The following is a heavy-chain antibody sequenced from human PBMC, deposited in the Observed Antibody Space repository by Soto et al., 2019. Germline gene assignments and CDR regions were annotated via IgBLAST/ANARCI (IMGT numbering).Heavy chain of an antibody. J-gene: IGHJ4*02. Sequence: GASVKVSCKASGYTFTGYYMHWVRQAPGQGLERMGWINPNSGGTNYAQKFQGWVTMARDTSISTAYMELSRLRSDDTAVYYCARGEPPRRPGDYGDYGLSGFGNFDYWGQGTLVTVSS. CDR1: GYTFTGYY. CDR2: INPNSGGT. V-gene: IGHV1-2*04. D-gene: IGHD4-17*01. CDR3: ARGEPPRRPGDYGDYGLSGFGNFDY.